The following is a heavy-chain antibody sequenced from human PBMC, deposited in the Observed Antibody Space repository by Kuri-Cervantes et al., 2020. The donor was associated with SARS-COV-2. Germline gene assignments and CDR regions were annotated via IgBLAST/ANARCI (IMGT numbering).Heavy chain of an antibody. Sequence: GSLRLSCTVSSGSISSGDYYWGWIRQPPGKGLEWIGSIFRSGITYYNPSLKSRVTMSVDTTKNQFSLKLSSVTAADTAVYYRARIDYHTSGYYYYYYYMDVWGKGTTVTVSS. CDR2: IFRSGIT. D-gene: IGHD3-22*01. J-gene: IGHJ6*03. CDR1: SGSISSGDYY. V-gene: IGHV4-39*01. CDR3: ARIDYHTSGYYYYYYYMDV.